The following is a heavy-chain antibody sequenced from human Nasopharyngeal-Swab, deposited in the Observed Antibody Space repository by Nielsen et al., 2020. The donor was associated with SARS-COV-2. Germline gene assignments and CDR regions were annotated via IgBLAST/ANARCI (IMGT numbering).Heavy chain of an antibody. Sequence: WIRKPPGKGLEWVGRIKSKTDGGATDYAAPVKGRFTISRDDSKNTLYLQMNSLETEDTAVYYCTTDLAYCGGDCYSPYYYGMDVWGQGTTVTVSS. V-gene: IGHV3-15*01. CDR2: IKSKTDGGAT. J-gene: IGHJ6*02. CDR3: TTDLAYCGGDCYSPYYYGMDV. D-gene: IGHD2-21*02.